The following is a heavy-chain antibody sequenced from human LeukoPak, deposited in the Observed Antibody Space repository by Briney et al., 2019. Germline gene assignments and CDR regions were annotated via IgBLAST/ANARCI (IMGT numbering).Heavy chain of an antibody. V-gene: IGHV1-18*01. CDR2: ISAYNGNT. D-gene: IGHD2-8*02. J-gene: IGHJ4*02. Sequence: GASVTVSCKASGYTFTNYGISWVRQPPGQGLEWMGWISAYNGNTNYAQRFQGRVTMTSDTSTSTAYMELRSLRSDDTAVYYCARDLRDCSGTGCLYYFDYWGQGTLVTVSS. CDR3: ARDLRDCSGTGCLYYFDY. CDR1: GYTFTNYG.